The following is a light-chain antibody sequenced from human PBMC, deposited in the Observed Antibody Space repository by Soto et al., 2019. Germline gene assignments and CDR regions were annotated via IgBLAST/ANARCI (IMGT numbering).Light chain of an antibody. CDR1: SGHSSYA. J-gene: IGLJ3*02. Sequence: QSVLTQSHSASASLGASVKLTCTLTSGHSSYAIAWHQQQPEKGPRYLMNLNGDGSHSKGDGIPDRFSGSSSGAERYLTISSLQSEDEADYYCQTWGTGIQVFGGGTKLTVL. V-gene: IGLV4-69*01. CDR3: QTWGTGIQV. CDR2: LNGDGSH.